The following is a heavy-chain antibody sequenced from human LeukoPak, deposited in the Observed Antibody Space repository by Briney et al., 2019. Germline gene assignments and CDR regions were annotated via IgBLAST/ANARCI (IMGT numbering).Heavy chain of an antibody. J-gene: IGHJ3*02. CDR2: IRYDGSNK. Sequence: PGGSLRLSCAASGFTFSSYGMHWVRQAPGKGLEWVAFIRYDGSNKYYADSVKGRFTIYRDNSKNTLYLQMNSLRAEDTAVYYCAKDRGSSWYDAFDIWGQGTMVTVSS. D-gene: IGHD6-13*01. CDR3: AKDRGSSWYDAFDI. CDR1: GFTFSSYG. V-gene: IGHV3-30*02.